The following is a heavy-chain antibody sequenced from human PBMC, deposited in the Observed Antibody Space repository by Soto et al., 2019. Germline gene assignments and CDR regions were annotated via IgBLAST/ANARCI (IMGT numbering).Heavy chain of an antibody. CDR1: GFTFSNAW. CDR3: TTRIPRGGELLSYYFDY. D-gene: IGHD1-26*01. V-gene: IGHV3-15*01. Sequence: EGSLRLSCAASGFTFSNAWMSWVRQAPGKGLEWVGRIKSKTDGGTTDYAAPVKGRFTISRDDSKNTLYLQMNSLKTEDTAVYYCTTRIPRGGELLSYYFDYWGQGTLVTVSS. CDR2: IKSKTDGGTT. J-gene: IGHJ4*02.